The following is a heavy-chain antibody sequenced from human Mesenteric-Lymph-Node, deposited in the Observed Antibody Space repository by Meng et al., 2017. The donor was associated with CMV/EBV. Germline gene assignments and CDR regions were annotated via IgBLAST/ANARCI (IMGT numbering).Heavy chain of an antibody. V-gene: IGHV3-48*03. D-gene: IGHD3-3*01. Sequence: LSLTCAASGFTFSNYDMNWVRQAPGKGLEWISSISGSGDNKHYADSVKGRFTISRDNAKNSVYLQLDSLRGEDAAVYFCARVPIWSAYPLDHWGRGTLVTVSS. CDR1: GFTFSNYD. CDR2: ISGSGDNK. CDR3: ARVPIWSAYPLDH. J-gene: IGHJ4*02.